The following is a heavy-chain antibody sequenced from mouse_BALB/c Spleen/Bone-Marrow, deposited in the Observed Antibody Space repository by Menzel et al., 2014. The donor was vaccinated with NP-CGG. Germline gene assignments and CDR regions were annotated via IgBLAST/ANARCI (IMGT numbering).Heavy chain of an antibody. D-gene: IGHD2-1*01. CDR2: INPGSNGA. CDR1: GYAFSNYF. J-gene: IGHJ4*01. Sequence: VKVVESGAELVRPGASVKVSCKASGYAFSNYFIELVKKRPGQGLEWIGVINPGSNGANYSEKFKGKATLTADKSSSTAYMQLSSLTSDDSAVYFCTRSWGKDAMDYWGQGTSVTVSS. V-gene: IGHV1-54*01. CDR3: TRSWGKDAMDY.